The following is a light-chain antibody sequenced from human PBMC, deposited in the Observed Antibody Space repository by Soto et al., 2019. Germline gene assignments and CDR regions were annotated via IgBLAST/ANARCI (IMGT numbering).Light chain of an antibody. CDR1: QSVSSSY. CDR3: QQYGSSPRSIT. Sequence: EIVLTQSPVTLSLSPGERATLSCRASQSVSSSYLAWYQQKPGQAPRLLIYGASSRATGIPDRFSGSGSGTDFTLTISRLEPEDFAVYYCQQYGSSPRSITFGQGTRLEIK. V-gene: IGKV3-20*01. CDR2: GAS. J-gene: IGKJ5*01.